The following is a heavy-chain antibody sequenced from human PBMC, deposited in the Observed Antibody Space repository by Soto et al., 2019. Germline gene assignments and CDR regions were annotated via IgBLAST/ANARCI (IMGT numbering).Heavy chain of an antibody. CDR3: ARTGDGHHDFLDY. V-gene: IGHV3-7*01. D-gene: IGHD1-1*01. Sequence: PGGSLRLSCAASGFTFSSYWMYWVRQAPGKGLEWVANIKEDGSEKYYVDSVKGRFTISRDNAKNSLFLQMNSLRVDDTAVYYCARTGDGHHDFLDYWGQGALVTVSS. CDR2: IKEDGSEK. J-gene: IGHJ4*02. CDR1: GFTFSSYW.